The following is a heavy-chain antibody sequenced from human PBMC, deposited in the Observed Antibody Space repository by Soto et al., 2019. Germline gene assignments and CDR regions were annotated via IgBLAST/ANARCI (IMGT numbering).Heavy chain of an antibody. V-gene: IGHV1-18*01. CDR2: ISAYNGNT. D-gene: IGHD1-26*01. Sequence: APVKVSCKASGSTFTSYGISRVRQAPGQGLEWMGWISAYNGNTNYAQKLLGRVTMTTDTSTSTANMELRSLKSDDTGVYYCARDRRPSGIVGVPRWSDPWGQGTLVTVSA. CDR3: ARDRRPSGIVGVPRWSDP. J-gene: IGHJ5*02. CDR1: GSTFTSYG.